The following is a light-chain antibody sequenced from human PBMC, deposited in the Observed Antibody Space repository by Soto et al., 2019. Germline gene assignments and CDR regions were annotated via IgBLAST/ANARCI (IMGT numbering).Light chain of an antibody. CDR1: NSNIGNST. J-gene: IGLJ1*01. CDR3: AAWDDALNGYV. V-gene: IGLV1-44*01. Sequence: QSVLTQAPSSSGTPGQRVTISFSGSNSNIGNSTVNWYQQFPGTAPKLLIYANNRRPSGVPDRFSGSKSGTSASLAISGLQSEDEADYHCAAWDDALNGYVIGAGTKVTVL. CDR2: ANN.